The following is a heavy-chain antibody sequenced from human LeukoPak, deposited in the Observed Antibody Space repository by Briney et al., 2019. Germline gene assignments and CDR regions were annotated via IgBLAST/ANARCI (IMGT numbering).Heavy chain of an antibody. V-gene: IGHV6-1*01. CDR3: ARGWNNFDY. CDR1: GDSVSSNSVT. J-gene: IGHJ4*02. CDR2: TYYRSKWYN. Sequence: SQTLSLTCAISGDSVSSNSVTWNWIRQSPSRGLEWLGRTYYRSKWYNDYAVSVKSRKSINPDTSKNQFSVQLNSVAPEDTAVYYCARGWNNFDYWGQGTLVTVSS. D-gene: IGHD1/OR15-1a*01.